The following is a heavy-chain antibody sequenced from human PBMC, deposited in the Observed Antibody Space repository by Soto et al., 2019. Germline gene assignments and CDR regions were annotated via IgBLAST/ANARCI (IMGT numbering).Heavy chain of an antibody. J-gene: IGHJ3*02. V-gene: IGHV4-61*01. D-gene: IGHD2-15*01. CDR1: GGSVSSGSYY. CDR3: ARLRGYCGGGSCAREPYDAFDI. CDR2: IYYSGST. Sequence: SETLSLTCTVSGGSVSSGSYYWSWIRQPPGKGLEWIGYIYYSGSTNYNPSLKSRVTISVDPSKNQFSLKLSSVTAADTAVYYCARLRGYCGGGSCAREPYDAFDIWGQGTMVT.